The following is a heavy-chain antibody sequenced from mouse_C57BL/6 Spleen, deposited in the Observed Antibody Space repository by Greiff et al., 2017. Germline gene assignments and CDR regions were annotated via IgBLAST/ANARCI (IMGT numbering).Heavy chain of an antibody. Sequence: QVQLKESGPELVKPGASVKISCKASGYAFSSSWMNWVKQRPGKGLEWIGRIYPGDGDTNYNGKFKGKATLTADKSSSTAYMQLSSLTSEDSAVYCCARRYGSSYWYFDVWGTGTTVTVSS. CDR1: GYAFSSSW. D-gene: IGHD1-1*01. J-gene: IGHJ1*03. V-gene: IGHV1-82*01. CDR3: ARRYGSSYWYFDV. CDR2: IYPGDGDT.